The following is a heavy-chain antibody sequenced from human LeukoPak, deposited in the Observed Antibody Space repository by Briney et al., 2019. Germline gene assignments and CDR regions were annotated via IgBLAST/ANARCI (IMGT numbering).Heavy chain of an antibody. CDR1: GFTFSSYA. Sequence: PGGSLRLSCAASGFTFSSYAMSWVRQAPGKGLEWVSAISGSGGSTYYADSVKGRFTISRDNAKNSLYLQMNSLRAEDTAVYYCARDYGSGFDAFDIWGQGTMVTVSS. CDR2: ISGSGGST. J-gene: IGHJ3*02. CDR3: ARDYGSGFDAFDI. D-gene: IGHD3-10*01. V-gene: IGHV3-23*01.